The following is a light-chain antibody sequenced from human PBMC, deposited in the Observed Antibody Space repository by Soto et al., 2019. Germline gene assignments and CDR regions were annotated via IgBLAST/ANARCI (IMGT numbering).Light chain of an antibody. CDR2: DVS. J-gene: IGLJ1*01. CDR1: SSDVGVYNY. CDR3: CSYAGSYTFV. Sequence: QSVLTQPRSVSGSPGQSVTISCTGTSSDVGVYNYVSWYQQYPGKAPKIMIYDVSKRPSGVPDRFSGSKSDNTASLTISGLQAEDEADYYCCSYAGSYTFVFGSATKVTV. V-gene: IGLV2-11*01.